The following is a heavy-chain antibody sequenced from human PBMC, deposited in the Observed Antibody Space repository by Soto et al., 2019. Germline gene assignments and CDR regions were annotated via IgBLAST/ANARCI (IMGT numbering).Heavy chain of an antibody. CDR3: ARESRYGSGGSCYFLPGLDY. Sequence: QVQLVQSGAEVKKPGSSVKVSCKASGGTFSSYAISWVRQAPGQGLEWMGGIIPIFGTATYAQKFQGRVTIAADESTXXXCXXLSRLRSEDTAVYYCARESRYGSGGSCYFLPGLDYWGQGTLVTVSS. CDR2: IIPIFGTA. D-gene: IGHD2-15*01. V-gene: IGHV1-69*12. J-gene: IGHJ4*02. CDR1: GGTFSSYA.